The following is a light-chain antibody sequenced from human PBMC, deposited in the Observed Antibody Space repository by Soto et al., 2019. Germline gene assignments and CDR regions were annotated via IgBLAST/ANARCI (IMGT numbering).Light chain of an antibody. Sequence: DIQMTRSPSSLSGSVVGIGAMTFRANQSVSDSSNWYQQKPGKVPKLLIYAASTLYGGVPSRFSGSGSGTDFALTITSLQAEDFATYYCQQLSLYPSTFGGGTKVDIK. V-gene: IGKV1-9*01. CDR1: QSVSDS. CDR2: AAS. J-gene: IGKJ4*01. CDR3: QQLSLYPST.